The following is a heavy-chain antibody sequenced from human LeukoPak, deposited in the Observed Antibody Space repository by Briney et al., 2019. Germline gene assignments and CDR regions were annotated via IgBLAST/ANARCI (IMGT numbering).Heavy chain of an antibody. J-gene: IGHJ4*02. Sequence: GASVKVSCKASGGTFSSYAISWVRQAPGQGLEWMGWISAYNGNTNYAQKLQGRVTMTTDTSTSTAYMELRSLRSDDTAVYYCARASLILRYFDYWGQGTLVTVSS. D-gene: IGHD3-9*01. CDR1: GGTFSSYA. CDR2: ISAYNGNT. V-gene: IGHV1-18*01. CDR3: ARASLILRYFDY.